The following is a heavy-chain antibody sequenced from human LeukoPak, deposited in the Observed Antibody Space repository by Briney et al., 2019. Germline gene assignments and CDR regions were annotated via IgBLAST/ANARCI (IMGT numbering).Heavy chain of an antibody. CDR1: GFTFSTYA. V-gene: IGHV3-23*01. J-gene: IGHJ4*02. Sequence: PGGSLRLSCAASGFTFSTYAMSWVRQAPGKGLDWVSAITYDSGSTYYADSVKGRFTISRYNSKNTLFLRMNSLRAEDTAIYYCARLAGGYCYGTTSYPLDSWGQGILVTVSS. D-gene: IGHD5-18*01. CDR2: ITYDSGST. CDR3: ARLAGGYCYGTTSYPLDS.